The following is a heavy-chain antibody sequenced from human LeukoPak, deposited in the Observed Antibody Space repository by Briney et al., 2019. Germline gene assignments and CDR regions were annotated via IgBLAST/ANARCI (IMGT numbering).Heavy chain of an antibody. CDR2: IIPILDIA. V-gene: IGHV1-69*04. D-gene: IGHD3-10*01. CDR1: GGTFSSYA. J-gene: IGHJ5*02. CDR3: SRDVFRESKNWFDP. Sequence: ASVKVSCKASGGTFSSYAISWVRQGPGQGLEWMGRIIPILDIANYAQKFQGRVTITADKSTSTAYMELSSLRSEDTAVYYCSRDVFRESKNWFDPWGQGTLVTVSS.